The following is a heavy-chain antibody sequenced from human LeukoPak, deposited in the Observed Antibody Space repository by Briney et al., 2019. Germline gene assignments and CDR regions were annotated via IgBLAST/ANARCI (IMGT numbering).Heavy chain of an antibody. J-gene: IGHJ4*02. CDR3: ARDLLDIVLVPAALDY. Sequence: SETLSLTCTVSGGSISSYYWSWIREPPGKGLEWIGYIYYSGSTNYNPSLKSRVTISVDTSKNQFSLKLSSVTAADTAVYYCARDLLDIVLVPAALDYWGQGTLVTVSS. CDR1: GGSISSYY. CDR2: IYYSGST. V-gene: IGHV4-59*12. D-gene: IGHD2-2*03.